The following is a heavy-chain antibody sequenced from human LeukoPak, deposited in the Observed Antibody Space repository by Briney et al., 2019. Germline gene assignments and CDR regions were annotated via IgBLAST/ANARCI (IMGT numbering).Heavy chain of an antibody. CDR3: ARVATMVRVPLDALDI. CDR1: GFAFSGCE. J-gene: IGHJ3*02. D-gene: IGHD3-10*01. CDR2: ISRSGNTI. Sequence: GGSLRLSCAISGFAFSGCELTWVRQAPGKGLEWISYISRSGNTIYYADSVKGRFTTSRDNAKNSLYLQMNSLRVEDTAVYYCARVATMVRVPLDALDIWGQGTMVSVSS. V-gene: IGHV3-48*03.